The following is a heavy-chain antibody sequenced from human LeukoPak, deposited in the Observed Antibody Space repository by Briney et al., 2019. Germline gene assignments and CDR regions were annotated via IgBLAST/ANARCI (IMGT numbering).Heavy chain of an antibody. CDR2: IKKDGSEK. CDR1: GFTFSSYW. Sequence: PGGSLRLSCAASGFTFSSYWMSWVRQAPGKGLEWVANIKKDGSEKYYVDSVKGRFTISRDNVKTSLYLQMNSLRAEDTAVYYCARDLSGVTGYTYGRGIDYWGQGTLVTVSS. CDR3: ARDLSGVTGYTYGRGIDY. V-gene: IGHV3-7*01. J-gene: IGHJ4*02. D-gene: IGHD5-18*01.